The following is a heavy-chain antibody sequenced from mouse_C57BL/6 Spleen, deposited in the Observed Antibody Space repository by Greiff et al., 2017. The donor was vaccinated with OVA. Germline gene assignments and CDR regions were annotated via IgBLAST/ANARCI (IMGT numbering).Heavy chain of an antibody. V-gene: IGHV5-6*01. Sequence: EVKLQESGGDLVKPGGSLKLSCAASGFTFSSYGMSWVRQTPDKRLEWVATISSGGSYTYYPDSVKGRFTISRDNAKNTLYLQMSSLKSEDTAMYYCAREWVTTVVVFDYWGQGTTLTVSS. CDR1: GFTFSSYG. CDR3: AREWVTTVVVFDY. CDR2: ISSGGSYT. J-gene: IGHJ2*01. D-gene: IGHD1-1*01.